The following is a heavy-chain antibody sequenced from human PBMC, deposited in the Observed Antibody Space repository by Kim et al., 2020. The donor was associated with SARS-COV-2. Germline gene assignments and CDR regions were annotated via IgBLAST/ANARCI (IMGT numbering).Heavy chain of an antibody. CDR3: ARAVLYNWNDDYYGMDV. CDR2: IYYSGST. V-gene: IGHV4-59*01. D-gene: IGHD1-20*01. CDR1: GGSISSYY. J-gene: IGHJ6*02. Sequence: SETLSLTCTVSGGSISSYYWSWIRQPPGKGLEWIGYIYYSGSTNYNPSLKSRVTISVDTSKNQFSLKLSSVTAADTAVYYCARAVLYNWNDDYYGMDVWGQGTTVTVSS.